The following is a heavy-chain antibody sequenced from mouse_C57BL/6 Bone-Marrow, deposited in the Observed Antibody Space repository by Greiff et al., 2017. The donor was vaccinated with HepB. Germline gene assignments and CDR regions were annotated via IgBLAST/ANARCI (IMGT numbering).Heavy chain of an antibody. J-gene: IGHJ4*01. CDR1: GYAFSSSW. Sequence: QVQLQQSGPELVKPGASVKISCKASGYAFSSSWMNWVKQRPGKGLEWIGRIYPGDGDTNYNGKFKGKATLTADKSSSTAYMQLSRLTSEDSAVYFCARERTSYYAMDYWGQGTSVTVSS. CDR2: IYPGDGDT. CDR3: ARERTSYYAMDY. V-gene: IGHV1-82*01.